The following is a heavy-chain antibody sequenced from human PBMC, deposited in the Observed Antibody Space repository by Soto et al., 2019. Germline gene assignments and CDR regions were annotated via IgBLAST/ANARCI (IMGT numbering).Heavy chain of an antibody. CDR3: TRNRPTLILPDAQAPRDSYHSAIDV. J-gene: IGHJ6*02. CDR2: ISSSGSNI. CDR1: GLTFTTYS. V-gene: IGHV3-21*01. Sequence: GALRLSCAPSGLTFTTYSLNWFRQAPFKGPEWRPTISSSGSNIYYADSVKARFTISRDNAKNSLSLQMTSLRAEDTALYYCTRNRPTLILPDAQAPRDSYHSAIDVWGQGTPVSDSS. D-gene: IGHD2-2*01.